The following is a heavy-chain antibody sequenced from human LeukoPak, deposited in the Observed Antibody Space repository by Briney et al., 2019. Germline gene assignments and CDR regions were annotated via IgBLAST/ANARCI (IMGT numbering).Heavy chain of an antibody. CDR2: ISDSGGRT. V-gene: IGHV3-23*01. CDR1: GITLSNYG. D-gene: IGHD3-10*01. J-gene: IGHJ4*02. CDR3: AKRGVVIRVVLVGFHKEAYYFDS. Sequence: GGSLRLSCAVSGITLSNYGMSWVRQAPGKGLEWVAGISDSGGRTNYADSVKGRFTISRDNPKNTPYLQMNTLRAEDTAVYFCAKRGVVIRVVLVGFHKEAYYFDSWGQGALVTVSS.